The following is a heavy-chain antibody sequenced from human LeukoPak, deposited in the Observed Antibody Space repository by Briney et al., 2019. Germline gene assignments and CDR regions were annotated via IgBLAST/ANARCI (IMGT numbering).Heavy chain of an antibody. CDR3: ARLQLAFDY. Sequence: PGRSLRLSCAASGFTFSSYAMHWVRQAPGKGLEWVAVISYDGSNKYYADSVKGRFTISRDNSKNTLYLQMNSLRAEDTAVYYCARLQLAFDYWGQGTLVTVSS. V-gene: IGHV3-30-3*01. D-gene: IGHD6-13*01. J-gene: IGHJ4*02. CDR2: ISYDGSNK. CDR1: GFTFSSYA.